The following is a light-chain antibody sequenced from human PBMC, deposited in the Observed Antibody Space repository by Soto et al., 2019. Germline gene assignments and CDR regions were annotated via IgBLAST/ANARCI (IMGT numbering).Light chain of an antibody. CDR2: GAS. Sequence: ELVFTQSPGTPSISPGERATLSCRASQSVSSSYLAWYQQKPGQAPRLLIYGASSRATGIPDRFSGSGSGTDFTLTISRLEPEDFAVYYCQQYGSSPWTFGQGTKVDIK. CDR1: QSVSSSY. J-gene: IGKJ1*01. V-gene: IGKV3-20*01. CDR3: QQYGSSPWT.